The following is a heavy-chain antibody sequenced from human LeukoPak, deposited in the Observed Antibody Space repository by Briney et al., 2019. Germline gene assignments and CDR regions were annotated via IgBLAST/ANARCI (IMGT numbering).Heavy chain of an antibody. J-gene: IGHJ3*02. Sequence: GGSLRLSCAASGFTFSSYSMNWVRQAPGKGLEWVSSISSSSSYIYYADSVKGRFTISRGNAKNSLYLQMNSLRAEDTAVYYCARRGIRGAFDIWGQGTMVTVSS. D-gene: IGHD3-16*01. CDR3: ARRGIRGAFDI. CDR1: GFTFSSYS. V-gene: IGHV3-21*01. CDR2: ISSSSSYI.